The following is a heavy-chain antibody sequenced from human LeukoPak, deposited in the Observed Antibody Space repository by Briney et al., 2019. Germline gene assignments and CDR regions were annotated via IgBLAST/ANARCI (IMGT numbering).Heavy chain of an antibody. D-gene: IGHD6-25*01. CDR1: DGSISSGGYY. J-gene: IGHJ6*02. V-gene: IGHV4-31*03. CDR3: ARDARFSGTPPFGMDV. Sequence: SETLSLTCTVSDGSISSGGYYWSWIRQHPGKGLEWIGYIYYSGNTYYNPSLKSRVIISVDTSKNQFSLKVNSVTAADTAVYYCARDARFSGTPPFGMDVWGQGTTVTVSS. CDR2: IYYSGNT.